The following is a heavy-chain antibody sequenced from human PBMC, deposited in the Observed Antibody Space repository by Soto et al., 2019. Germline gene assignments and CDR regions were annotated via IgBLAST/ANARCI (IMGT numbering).Heavy chain of an antibody. J-gene: IGHJ6*02. Sequence: QVQLVQSGAEVKKPGASVKVSCKVSGYTLTELSMHWVRQAPGKGLEWMGGFDPEDGETIYAQKFKGRVTMTEDTSTDPAYMELSRLRSEDTAVYYCATAEVTTSRPYCYCGMDVWGQGTTVTVSS. D-gene: IGHD4-17*01. CDR2: FDPEDGET. CDR1: GYTLTELS. CDR3: ATAEVTTSRPYCYCGMDV. V-gene: IGHV1-24*01.